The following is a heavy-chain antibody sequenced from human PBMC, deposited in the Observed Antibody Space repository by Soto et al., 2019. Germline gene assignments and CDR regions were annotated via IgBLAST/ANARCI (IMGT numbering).Heavy chain of an antibody. Sequence: SETLSLTCTVSGGSISSYYWSWIRQPPGKGLEWIGYIYYSGSTNYNPSLKSRVTISVDTSKNQFSLKLSSVTAADTAVYYCARSLNYYDSSAPTIQHWSQGTLVTVSS. J-gene: IGHJ1*01. D-gene: IGHD3-22*01. CDR3: ARSLNYYDSSAPTIQH. CDR2: IYYSGST. V-gene: IGHV4-59*01. CDR1: GGSISSYY.